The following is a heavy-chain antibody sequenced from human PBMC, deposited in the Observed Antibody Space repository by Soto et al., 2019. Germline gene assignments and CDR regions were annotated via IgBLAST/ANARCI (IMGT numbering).Heavy chain of an antibody. J-gene: IGHJ4*02. D-gene: IGHD3-22*01. Sequence: SLRLSCAASGFTFSSYGMHWVRQAPGKGLEWVAVIWYDGSNKYYADSVKGRFTISRDNSKNTLYLQMNSLRAEDTAVYYCARDRAADYYDSSGYLDYWGQGTLVTVSS. CDR1: GFTFSSYG. CDR3: ARDRAADYYDSSGYLDY. CDR2: IWYDGSNK. V-gene: IGHV3-33*01.